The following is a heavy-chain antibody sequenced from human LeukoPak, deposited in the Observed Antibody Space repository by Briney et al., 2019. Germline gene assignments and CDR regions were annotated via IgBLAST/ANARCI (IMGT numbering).Heavy chain of an antibody. CDR3: ARDLYGGKGDY. CDR2: INSDGSTT. V-gene: IGHV3-74*01. J-gene: IGHJ4*02. Sequence: GGSLRLSCAASGFTFSSYWMHWVRQAPGKGLVWVSRINSDGSTTNCADSVKGRFTISRDNAKNTLYLQMNSLRAEDTAVYYCARDLYGGKGDYWGQGTLVTVSS. D-gene: IGHD4-23*01. CDR1: GFTFSSYW.